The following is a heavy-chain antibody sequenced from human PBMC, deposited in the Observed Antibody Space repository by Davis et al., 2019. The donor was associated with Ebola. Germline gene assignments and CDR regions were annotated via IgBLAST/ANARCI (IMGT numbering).Heavy chain of an antibody. Sequence: AASVKVSCKASGGTFSSYAISWVRQAPGQGLEWMGGIIPILGPGNYGQKFQGRVTITADKSTSTAYMELSRLRYEDTAVYYCAREGGYSSGWPYFDNWGQGTLVTVSS. CDR3: AREGGYSSGWPYFDN. V-gene: IGHV1-69*06. CDR1: GGTFSSYA. D-gene: IGHD6-19*01. J-gene: IGHJ4*02. CDR2: IIPILGPG.